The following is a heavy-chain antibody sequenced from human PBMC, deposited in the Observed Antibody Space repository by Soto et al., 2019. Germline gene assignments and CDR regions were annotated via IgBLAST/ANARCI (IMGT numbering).Heavy chain of an antibody. CDR2: INHSGST. Sequence: NPSETLSLTCTVYGGSFNSYYWSWIRQPPGKGLEWIGEINHSGSTNYNPSLKSRVTISVDTSKKQFSLTLSSVTAADTAVYYCARDLGWNYYHYYGMDVWGQGTTVTVSS. V-gene: IGHV4-34*01. CDR3: ARDLGWNYYHYYGMDV. CDR1: GGSFNSYY. D-gene: IGHD1-1*01. J-gene: IGHJ6*02.